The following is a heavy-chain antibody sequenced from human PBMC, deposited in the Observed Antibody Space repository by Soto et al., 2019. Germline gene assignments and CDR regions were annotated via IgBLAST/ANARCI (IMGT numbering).Heavy chain of an antibody. J-gene: IGHJ6*02. V-gene: IGHV1-69*13. CDR1: GGTFSSYA. CDR3: AARRVDTAMATDYYYGMDV. CDR2: IIPIFGTA. Sequence: GASVKVSCKASGGTFSSYAISWVRQAPGQGLEWMGEIIPIFGTANYAQKFQGRVTITADESTSTAYMELSSLRSEDTAVYYCAARRVDTAMATDYYYGMDVWGQGTTVTVSS. D-gene: IGHD5-18*01.